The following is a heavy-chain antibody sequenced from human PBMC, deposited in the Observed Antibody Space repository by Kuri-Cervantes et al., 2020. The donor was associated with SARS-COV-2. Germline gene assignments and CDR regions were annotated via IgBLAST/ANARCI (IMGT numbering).Heavy chain of an antibody. J-gene: IGHJ4*02. Sequence: GSLRLSCTVSGGSISSSSYYWGWIRQPPGKGLEWIGEINHSGSTNYNPSLKSRVTVSVDTSKNQFSLKLSSVTAADTAVYYCAKDKGRQQMVLEYWGQGTLVTVSS. CDR3: AKDKGRQQMVLEY. CDR2: INHSGST. D-gene: IGHD6-13*01. CDR1: GGSISSSSYY. V-gene: IGHV4-39*07.